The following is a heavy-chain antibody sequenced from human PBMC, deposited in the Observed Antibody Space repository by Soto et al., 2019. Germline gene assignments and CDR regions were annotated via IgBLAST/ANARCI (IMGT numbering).Heavy chain of an antibody. CDR3: ARVSAAAGIGGYYYYYGMDV. D-gene: IGHD6-13*01. CDR1: GGSISSSSYY. Sequence: PSETLSLTCTVSGGSISSSSYYWGWIRQPPGKGLEWIGSIYYSGSTYYNPSLKSRVTISVDTSKNQFSLKLSSVTAADTAVYYCARVSAAAGIGGYYYYYGMDVWGQGTTVTVSS. V-gene: IGHV4-39*01. CDR2: IYYSGST. J-gene: IGHJ6*02.